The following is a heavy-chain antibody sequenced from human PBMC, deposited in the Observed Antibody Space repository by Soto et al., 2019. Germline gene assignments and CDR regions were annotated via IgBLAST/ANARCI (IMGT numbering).Heavy chain of an antibody. Sequence: QVQLVQSGAEVKKPGASVKVSCKASGYTFTSYGISWVRQAPGQGLEWMGWISAYNGNTNYAQKLQGRVTMTTDTSXSXXYMELRSLRSDDTAVYYCARGLAAVAGASYYGMDVWGQGTTVTVSS. D-gene: IGHD6-19*01. CDR2: ISAYNGNT. V-gene: IGHV1-18*01. CDR3: ARGLAAVAGASYYGMDV. J-gene: IGHJ6*02. CDR1: GYTFTSYG.